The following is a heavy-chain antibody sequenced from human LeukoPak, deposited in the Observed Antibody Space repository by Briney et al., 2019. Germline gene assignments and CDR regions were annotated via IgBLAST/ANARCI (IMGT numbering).Heavy chain of an antibody. D-gene: IGHD2-15*01. CDR3: AKDAARYCSGGSCYSDY. CDR2: LSYDGSNK. V-gene: IGHV3-30*18. Sequence: GGSLRLSGAASGFTFSSYGMRGVRQAPGKGLEWGAVLSYDGSNKYYADSVKGRFTISRDNSKNTLYLQMNSLRAEDTAVYYCAKDAARYCSGGSCYSDYWGQGTLVTVSS. J-gene: IGHJ4*02. CDR1: GFTFSSYG.